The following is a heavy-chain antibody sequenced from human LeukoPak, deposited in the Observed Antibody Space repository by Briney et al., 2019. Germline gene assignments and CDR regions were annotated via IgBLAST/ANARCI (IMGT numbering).Heavy chain of an antibody. Sequence: PGGSLRLSCAASGFTFSSYWMSWVRQAPGKGLEWVANIKQDGSEKYYVDSVKGRFTISRDNAKNSLYLQMNSLRAEDTAVYYCARDVGPSVTTDPEDYWGQGTLVTVSS. J-gene: IGHJ4*02. CDR1: GFTFSSYW. CDR3: ARDVGPSVTTDPEDY. V-gene: IGHV3-7*01. D-gene: IGHD4-17*01. CDR2: IKQDGSEK.